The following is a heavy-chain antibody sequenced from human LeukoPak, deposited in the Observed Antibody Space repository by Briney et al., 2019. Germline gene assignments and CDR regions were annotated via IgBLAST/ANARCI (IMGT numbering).Heavy chain of an antibody. V-gene: IGHV1-18*01. J-gene: IGHJ6*02. CDR2: ISAYNGNT. CDR3: ARVYYDILTGYYRVEYGMDV. CDR1: GYTFTNYG. Sequence: GASVKVSCKASGYTFTNYGINWVRQAPGQGLEWMGWISAYNGNTNYAQNLQGRVTMTTDTSTSTAYMELRSLRSEDTAVYYCARVYYDILTGYYRVEYGMDVWGQGTTVTVSS. D-gene: IGHD3-9*01.